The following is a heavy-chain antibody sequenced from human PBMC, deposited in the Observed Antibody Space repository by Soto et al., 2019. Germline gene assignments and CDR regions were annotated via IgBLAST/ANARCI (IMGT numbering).Heavy chain of an antibody. D-gene: IGHD6-19*01. V-gene: IGHV4-34*01. J-gene: IGHJ4*02. CDR1: GGSFSGYY. Sequence: QVQLQQWGAGLLKPSETLSLTCAVYGGSFSGYYWSWIRQPPGKGLEWIGEINHSGSTNYNPSLKSRVTISVDTSKNQFSLKLSSVTTADTAVYYCARAKAYSSGWYRNRFFDYWGQGTLVTVSS. CDR2: INHSGST. CDR3: ARAKAYSSGWYRNRFFDY.